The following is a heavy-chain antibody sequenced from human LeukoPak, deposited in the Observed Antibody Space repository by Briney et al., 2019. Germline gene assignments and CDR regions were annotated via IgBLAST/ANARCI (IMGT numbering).Heavy chain of an antibody. V-gene: IGHV4-59*01. D-gene: IGHD5-12*01. CDR1: GGSISSYY. CDR3: ARSWGYDGG. CDR2: IYYSGST. J-gene: IGHJ4*02. Sequence: SETLSLTCTVSGGSISSYYWSWIRQPPGKGLEWIGYIYYSGSTNDNPSLKSRVTISVDTSKNHFSLKPSSVTAADTAVYYCARSWGYDGGWSQGTLVTVSS.